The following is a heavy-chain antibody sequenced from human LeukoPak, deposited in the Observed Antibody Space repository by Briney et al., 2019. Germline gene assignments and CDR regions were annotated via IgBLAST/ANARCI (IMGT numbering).Heavy chain of an antibody. CDR3: ARAVDVADY. CDR2: IKEDESAK. J-gene: IGHJ4*02. V-gene: IGHV3-7*01. D-gene: IGHD3-16*01. Sequence: PGGSLRLSCVASGFIFTDHWMSWVRQAPGKGLDWVANIKEDESAKFYADSVRGRFTISRDNAKNSVYLEMNNLRVEVTAVYYCARAVDVADYWGRGTLVTVSS. CDR1: GFIFTDHW.